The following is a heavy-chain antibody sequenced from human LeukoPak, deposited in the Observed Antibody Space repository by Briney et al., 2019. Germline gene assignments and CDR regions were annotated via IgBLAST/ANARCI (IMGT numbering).Heavy chain of an antibody. CDR2: IKSDGSDT. D-gene: IGHD6-19*01. CDR3: ARGNSSGLHFDY. J-gene: IGHJ4*02. CDR1: GFTLSSYW. V-gene: IGHV3-74*01. Sequence: PGGSLRLPCAASGFTLSSYWMHWVRQVPGKGLVWVSRIKSDGSDTRYADSVKGRFTISRDNAKNTLYLQMNSLRAEDTAVYYCARGNSSGLHFDYWGQGTLVTVSS.